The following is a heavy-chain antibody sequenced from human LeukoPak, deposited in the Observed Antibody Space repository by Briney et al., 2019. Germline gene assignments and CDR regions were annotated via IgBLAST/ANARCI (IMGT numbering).Heavy chain of an antibody. J-gene: IGHJ6*03. Sequence: GGSLRLSCAVSGFTFNSYWMTWVRQAPGKGLEWVANIKQDGGEKYYVDSVKGRFTISRDNAKNSLYLQMNSLRAEDTAVYYCAELGITMIGGVWGKGTTVTISS. CDR3: AELGITMIGGV. V-gene: IGHV3-7*01. CDR1: GFTFNSYW. CDR2: IKQDGGEK. D-gene: IGHD3-10*02.